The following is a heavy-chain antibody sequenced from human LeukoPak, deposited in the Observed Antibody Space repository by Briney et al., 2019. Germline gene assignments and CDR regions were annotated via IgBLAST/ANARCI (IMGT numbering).Heavy chain of an antibody. Sequence: SETLSLTCAVYGGSFSGYYWSWIRQPPGKGLEWIGEINHSGSTNYNPSLKSRVTISVDTSKNQFSLKLSSVTAADTAVYYCASSYDSSRYLDYWGQGTLVTVSS. CDR1: GGSFSGYY. CDR2: INHSGST. V-gene: IGHV4-34*01. D-gene: IGHD3-22*01. CDR3: ASSYDSSRYLDY. J-gene: IGHJ4*02.